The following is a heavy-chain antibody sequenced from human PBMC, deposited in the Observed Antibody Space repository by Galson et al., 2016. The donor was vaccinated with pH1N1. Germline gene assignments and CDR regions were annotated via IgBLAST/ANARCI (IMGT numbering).Heavy chain of an antibody. J-gene: IGHJ4*02. CDR1: GFTLSSYW. CDR3: VRAVGRAEAH. CDR2: MNQDGNKK. Sequence: SLRLSCAASGFTLSSYWMSWVRQAPGKGLEWVANMNQDGNKKYYVDSVKGQFIISRDYSKNSLYLQMNSLRAEDTAMYYCVRAVGRAEAHWGQGTLVTVSS. V-gene: IGHV3-7*01. D-gene: IGHD1-26*01.